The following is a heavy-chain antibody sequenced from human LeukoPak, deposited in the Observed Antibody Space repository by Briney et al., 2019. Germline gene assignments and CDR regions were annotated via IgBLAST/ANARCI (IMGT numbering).Heavy chain of an antibody. CDR3: ARDRSFYGDAYDV. Sequence: GGSLRLSCAASGFTFRNFWMTWVRQAPGGGLEWVATIKGDGSETFHVDSAKGRITISRGNANNSLHLQMNGLRVDDTAVYYCARDRSFYGDAYDVWGQGTMVTVST. J-gene: IGHJ3*01. CDR1: GFTFRNFW. V-gene: IGHV3-7*01. D-gene: IGHD1-26*01. CDR2: IKGDGSET.